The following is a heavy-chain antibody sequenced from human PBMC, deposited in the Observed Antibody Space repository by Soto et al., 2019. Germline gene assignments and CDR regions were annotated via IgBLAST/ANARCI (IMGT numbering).Heavy chain of an antibody. CDR2: INHSGST. D-gene: IGHD2-15*01. Sequence: PSETLSLTCAVYGGSFSGYYWTWIRQPPGKGMEWIGEINHSGSTNYNPSIKSRDNISVDTSKNQLSHKMTTVPAADTAVYYNERPSPRYCSGGSCLEFPDAFDIWGQGTMVTVS. CDR3: ERPSPRYCSGGSCLEFPDAFDI. CDR1: GGSFSGYY. V-gene: IGHV4-34*01. J-gene: IGHJ3*02.